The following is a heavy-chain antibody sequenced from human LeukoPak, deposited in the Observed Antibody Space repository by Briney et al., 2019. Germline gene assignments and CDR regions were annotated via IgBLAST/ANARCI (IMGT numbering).Heavy chain of an antibody. V-gene: IGHV1-18*01. CDR3: ARGALGFLEWLSQHDAFDI. CDR2: ISAYNGNT. Sequence: ASVKVSCKASGYTFTSYGISWVRQAPGQGLEWMGWISAYNGNTNYAQKLQGRVTMTTDTSTSTAYMELRSLRSDDTAVYYCARGALGFLEWLSQHDAFDIWGQGTMVTVSS. CDR1: GYTFTSYG. J-gene: IGHJ3*02. D-gene: IGHD3-3*02.